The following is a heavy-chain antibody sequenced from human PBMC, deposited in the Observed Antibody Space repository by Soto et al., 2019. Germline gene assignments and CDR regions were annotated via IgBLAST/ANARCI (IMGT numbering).Heavy chain of an antibody. CDR2: INHSGST. J-gene: IGHJ6*02. Sequence: KPSETLSLTCAVYGGSFSGYYWSWIRQPPGKGLEWIGEINHSGSTNYNPSLKSRVTISVDTSKNQFSLKLSSVTAADTAVYYCARGLGRSSGWYGRGFGMDVWGQGTTATVSS. D-gene: IGHD6-13*01. CDR1: GGSFSGYY. V-gene: IGHV4-34*01. CDR3: ARGLGRSSGWYGRGFGMDV.